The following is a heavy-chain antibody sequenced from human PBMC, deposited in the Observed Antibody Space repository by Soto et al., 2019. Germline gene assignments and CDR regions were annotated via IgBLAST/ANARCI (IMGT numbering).Heavy chain of an antibody. D-gene: IGHD3-9*01. CDR2: IWYAGGKK. CDR1: GFTFSSYA. V-gene: IGHV3-33*01. J-gene: IGHJ5*02. Sequence: GGSLRLSCAASGFTFSSYAIHWVRQAPGKGLEGVAVIWYAGGKKYYADSVKGRFTISRDNSKNTVYLQMNSLRAEDTDVYYCASDPRDVLTRYYNWRFDPWGQGTLVTVSS. CDR3: ASDPRDVLTRYYNWRFDP.